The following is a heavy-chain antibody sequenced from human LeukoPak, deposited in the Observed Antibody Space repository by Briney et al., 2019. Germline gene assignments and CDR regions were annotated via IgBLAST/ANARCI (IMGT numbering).Heavy chain of an antibody. D-gene: IGHD5-18*01. CDR3: ARHYSLSGRPSFDY. CDR2: IYYSGST. J-gene: IGHJ4*02. CDR1: GGSISSYY. V-gene: IGHV4-59*08. Sequence: SETLSLTCTVSGGSISSYYWSWIRQPPGKGLEWIGYIYYSGSTNYNPSLKSRVTISVDTSKNQFSLKLSSVTAADTAVYYCARHYSLSGRPSFDYWGQGTLVTVSS.